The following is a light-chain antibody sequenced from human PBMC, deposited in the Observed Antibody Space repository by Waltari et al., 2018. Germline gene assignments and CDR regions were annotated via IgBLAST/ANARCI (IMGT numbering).Light chain of an antibody. CDR1: QSISSW. J-gene: IGKJ3*01. V-gene: IGKV1-5*03. Sequence: DIQMTQSPSTLSASLGDSVTITCRASQSISSWLAWYQQKPGKAPKLLIYKASYLESGVPSRFSGSGSGTEFTLTISSLQSDDFASYYCQQYNSYSPLTFGPGTKVDIK. CDR2: KAS. CDR3: QQYNSYSPLT.